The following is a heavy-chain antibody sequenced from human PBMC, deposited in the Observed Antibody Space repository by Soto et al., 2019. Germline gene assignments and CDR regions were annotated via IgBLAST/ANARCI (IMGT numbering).Heavy chain of an antibody. Sequence: GSLRLSCAASGFTFSDFYMSWIRQAPGKGLEWISYISSGSTNIFYADSVKGRFTVSRDNAKNSVYLQMDSLRAEDTAVYYCARDRNAAGPDYWGQGTLVTVSS. CDR2: ISSGSTNI. CDR3: ARDRNAAGPDY. CDR1: GFTFSDFY. D-gene: IGHD1-1*01. J-gene: IGHJ4*02. V-gene: IGHV3-11*01.